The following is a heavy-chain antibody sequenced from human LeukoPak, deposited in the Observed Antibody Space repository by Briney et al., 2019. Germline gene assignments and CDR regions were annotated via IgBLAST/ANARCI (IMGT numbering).Heavy chain of an antibody. Sequence: PGGSLRLSCVAAVLCFRRLPMRSGCQAPGKGLEWLAYIRRDGSSIQYRDSVRGRFTISRDNARSTLSLQMNNLRVDDTAVYYCAKLLNGGWRPFDSWGQGTLVTVSA. D-gene: IGHD2-8*01. CDR1: VLCFRRLP. CDR3: AKLLNGGWRPFDS. J-gene: IGHJ4*02. V-gene: IGHV3-30*02. CDR2: IRRDGSSI.